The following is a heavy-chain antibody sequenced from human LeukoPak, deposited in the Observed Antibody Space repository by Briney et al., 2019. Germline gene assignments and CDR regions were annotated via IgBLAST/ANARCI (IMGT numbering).Heavy chain of an antibody. CDR3: TKVNSGSYREDWLDP. J-gene: IGHJ5*02. Sequence: GESLKISCKGSGYSFSTYWIAWVRQMPGKGLEWMGIIYPVDSDTRYNPSFQGQVTISADKSISTAYLQWSSLRASDTAIYYCTKVNSGSYREDWLDPWGQGTLVTVSS. V-gene: IGHV5-51*01. D-gene: IGHD1-26*01. CDR1: GYSFSTYW. CDR2: IYPVDSDT.